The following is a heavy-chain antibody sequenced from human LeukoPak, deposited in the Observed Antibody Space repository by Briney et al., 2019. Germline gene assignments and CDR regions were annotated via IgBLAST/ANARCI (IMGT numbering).Heavy chain of an antibody. D-gene: IGHD3-9*01. Sequence: GGSLRLSCAASGFTFSSYSMNWVRQAPGRGLEWVSAISGSGGSTYYADSVKGRFTISRDNSKNTLYLQMNSLRAEDTAVYYCAKNAYDILTGYSFDYWGQGTLVTVSS. CDR1: GFTFSSYS. V-gene: IGHV3-23*01. CDR3: AKNAYDILTGYSFDY. J-gene: IGHJ4*02. CDR2: ISGSGGST.